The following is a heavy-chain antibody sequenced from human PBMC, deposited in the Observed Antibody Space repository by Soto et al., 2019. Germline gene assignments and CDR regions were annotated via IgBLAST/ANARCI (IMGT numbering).Heavy chain of an antibody. CDR3: ARVRRDGYNLRGWYFDL. V-gene: IGHV4-30-4*01. CDR1: GGSISSGGYY. D-gene: IGHD5-12*01. J-gene: IGHJ2*01. Sequence: LSLTCTVSGGSISSGGYYWSWIRQPPGKGLEWIGYIYYSGSTYYNPSLKSRVTISVDTSKNQFSLKLSSVTAADTAVYYCARVRRDGYNLRGWYFDLWGRGTPVPASP. CDR2: IYYSGST.